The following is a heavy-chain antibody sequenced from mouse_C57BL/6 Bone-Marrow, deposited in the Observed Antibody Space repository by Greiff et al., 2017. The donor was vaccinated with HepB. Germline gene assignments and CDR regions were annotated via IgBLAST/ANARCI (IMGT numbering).Heavy chain of an antibody. CDR2: INPGSGGT. V-gene: IGHV1-54*01. J-gene: IGHJ2*01. CDR1: GYAFTNYL. CDR3: ARTPSFDY. Sequence: QVQLKESGAELVRPGTSVKVSCKASGYAFTNYLIEWVKQRPGQGLEWIGVINPGSGGTNYNEKFKGKATLTADKSSSTAYMQLSSLTSEDSAVYFCARTPSFDYWGQGTTLTVSS.